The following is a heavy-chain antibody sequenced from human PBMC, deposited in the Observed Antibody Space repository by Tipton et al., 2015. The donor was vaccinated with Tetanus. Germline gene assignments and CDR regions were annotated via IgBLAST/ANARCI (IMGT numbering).Heavy chain of an antibody. CDR3: ARLGCSSKTTCSGLSYYYYGMDV. CDR1: GYRFASNW. V-gene: IGHV5-51*01. D-gene: IGHD2-2*01. J-gene: IGHJ6*02. Sequence: MQLVQSGAEVKKPGESLKISCQGSGYRFASNWIGWVRQMPGKGLEWMGIIYPDDSDTRYSPSSQGQVSISDDKSINTAYLQWSSLKASDTAVYYCARLGCSSKTTCSGLSYYYYGMDVWGLGTTVTVSS. CDR2: IYPDDSDT.